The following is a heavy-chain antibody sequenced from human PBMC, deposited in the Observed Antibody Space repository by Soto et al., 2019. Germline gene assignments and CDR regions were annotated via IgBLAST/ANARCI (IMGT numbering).Heavy chain of an antibody. CDR2: ISGSGGST. J-gene: IGHJ4*02. V-gene: IGHV3-23*01. CDR3: AKDGYGWDIVVVPAATNFDY. CDR1: GFTFSSYA. Sequence: EVQLLESGGGLVQPGGSLRLSCAASGFTFSSYAMSWVRQAPGKGLEWVSAISGSGGSTYYADSVKGRFTISRDNSKNTLYLQMNSLIAEDTAVYYCAKDGYGWDIVVVPAATNFDYWGQGTLVTVSS. D-gene: IGHD2-2*01.